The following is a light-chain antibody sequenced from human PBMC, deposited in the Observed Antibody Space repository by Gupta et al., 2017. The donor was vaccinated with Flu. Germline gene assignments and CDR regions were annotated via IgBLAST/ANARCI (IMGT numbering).Light chain of an antibody. CDR1: HRFSSY. V-gene: IGKV1-39*01. J-gene: IGKJ1*01. Sequence: DIQMTQSPSSLSASVGDRVTITCRASHRFSSYLNWYQHKPGKAPKLLISVASNLESGVPSRFSGSGSGTEFTLTINKLQREDFATYYCQQRDSIPRTFGQGTKVEIK. CDR3: QQRDSIPRT. CDR2: VAS.